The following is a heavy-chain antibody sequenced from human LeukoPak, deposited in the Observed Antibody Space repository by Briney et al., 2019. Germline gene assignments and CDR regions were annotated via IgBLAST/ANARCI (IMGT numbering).Heavy chain of an antibody. Sequence: GGSLRLSCAASGFTFNNYGMHYVRQAPGKGLEWVAVISDDGRNRKYADSVRGRFTISRDDSNNTLYLQMNSLRAEDTGVYYCAKDRETTASGTFDYWGQGTLVTVSS. CDR2: ISDDGRNR. J-gene: IGHJ4*02. CDR1: GFTFNNYG. CDR3: AKDRETTASGTFDY. V-gene: IGHV3-30*18. D-gene: IGHD1-1*01.